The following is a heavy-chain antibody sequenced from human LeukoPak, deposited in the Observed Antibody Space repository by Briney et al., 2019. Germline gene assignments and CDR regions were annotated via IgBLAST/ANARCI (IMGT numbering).Heavy chain of an antibody. CDR3: ARRTVTRDWYFDL. V-gene: IGHV3-11*01. CDR1: GFTFSDYY. CDR2: ISSSGTTI. Sequence: PGGSLRLSCAASGFTFSDYYMSWICQAPGKGLEWVSYISSSGTTIYYADSVKGRFTISRDNAKNSLYLQMNSLRAEDTAVYYCARRTVTRDWYFDLWGRGTLVTVSS. D-gene: IGHD4-17*01. J-gene: IGHJ2*01.